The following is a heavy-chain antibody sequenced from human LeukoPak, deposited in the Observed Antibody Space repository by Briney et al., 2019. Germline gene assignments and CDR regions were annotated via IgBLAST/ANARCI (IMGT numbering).Heavy chain of an antibody. CDR1: GFTFDDYA. Sequence: PGRSLRLSCAASGFTFDDYAMHWVRQAPGKGLEWVSGISWNSGSISYADSVKGRFTISRDNAKNSLYLQMNSLRAEDTALYYCAKVFVVVPAAMEIYGMDVWGQGTTVTVSS. CDR3: AKVFVVVPAAMEIYGMDV. CDR2: ISWNSGSI. D-gene: IGHD2-2*01. V-gene: IGHV3-9*01. J-gene: IGHJ6*02.